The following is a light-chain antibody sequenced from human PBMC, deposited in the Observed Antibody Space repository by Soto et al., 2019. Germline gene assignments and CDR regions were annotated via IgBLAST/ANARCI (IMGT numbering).Light chain of an antibody. CDR2: GSS. CDR1: QSVSNNY. Sequence: EVVLTQSPGTLSLSPGERATLSCRASQSVSNNYFAWYQQKPGQAPRLLIFGSSDRATGTRDRFSGSGSGTVFTLIISRLEAEDFAVYYCQQYGSSPPYTCGQGNKLEIK. J-gene: IGKJ2*01. CDR3: QQYGSSPPYT. V-gene: IGKV3-20*01.